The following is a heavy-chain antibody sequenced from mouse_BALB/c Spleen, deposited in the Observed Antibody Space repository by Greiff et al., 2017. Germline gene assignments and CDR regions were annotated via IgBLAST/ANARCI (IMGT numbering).Heavy chain of an antibody. J-gene: IGHJ4*01. CDR1: GFSLTSYD. Sequence: VQRVESGPGLVAPSQSLSITCTVSGFSLTSYDISWIRQPPGKGLEWLGVIWTGGGTNYNSAFMSRLSISKDNSKSQVFLKMNSLQTDDTAIYYCVREGNYYAMDYWGQGTSVTVSS. V-gene: IGHV2-9-2*01. CDR2: IWTGGGT. CDR3: VREGNYYAMDY. D-gene: IGHD2-1*01.